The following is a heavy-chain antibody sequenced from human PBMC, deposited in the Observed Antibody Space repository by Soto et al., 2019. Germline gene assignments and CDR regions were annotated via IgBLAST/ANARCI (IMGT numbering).Heavy chain of an antibody. D-gene: IGHD2-2*01. CDR1: GYTFTGYY. J-gene: IGHJ5*02. V-gene: IGHV1-2*02. Sequence: QVQLVQSGAEVKKPGASVKVSCKASGYTFTGYYMHWVRQAPGQGLEWMGWINPNSGGTNYAQKFQGGVTMTRDTSISAAYMELSRLRSDDTAVYYCARGDIVVVPAAMGFDPWGQGTLVTVSS. CDR3: ARGDIVVVPAAMGFDP. CDR2: INPNSGGT.